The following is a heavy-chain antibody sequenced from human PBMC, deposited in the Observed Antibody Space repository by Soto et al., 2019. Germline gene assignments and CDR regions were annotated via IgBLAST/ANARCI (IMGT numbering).Heavy chain of an antibody. J-gene: IGHJ1*01. CDR1: GGSISSTTYY. Sequence: SETLSLTCAASGGSISSTTYYWAWIRQPPGKGLEWVGTIYYSGATYYNPSLKSRLTISVDTSKNQFSLRLSSVTAADTAMYYCARYYDTSNRPYFHHWGQGTRVTVSS. CDR2: IYYSGAT. CDR3: ARYYDTSNRPYFHH. V-gene: IGHV4-39*01. D-gene: IGHD3-22*01.